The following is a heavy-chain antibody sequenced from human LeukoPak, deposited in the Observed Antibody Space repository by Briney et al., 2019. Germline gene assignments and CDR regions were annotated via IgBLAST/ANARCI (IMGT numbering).Heavy chain of an antibody. CDR2: ISSGSSYI. CDR3: ARSSGWNFDY. CDR1: GFTFSSCS. V-gene: IGHV3-21*01. J-gene: IGHJ4*02. Sequence: GGSLRLSCAASGFTFSSCSMNWVRQAPGKGLEWVSSISSGSSYILYADSVKGRFTISRDNDKNSLYLQMNSLRAEDTAVYYCARSSGWNFDYWGQGTLVTVSS. D-gene: IGHD6-19*01.